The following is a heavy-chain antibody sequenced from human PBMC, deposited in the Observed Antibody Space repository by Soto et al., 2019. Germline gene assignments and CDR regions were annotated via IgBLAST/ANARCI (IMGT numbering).Heavy chain of an antibody. CDR1: GGSISRGDYY. J-gene: IGHJ5*02. CDR3: ARHENPPVRWFDP. Sequence: SETLSLTCTVSGGSISRGDYYWSWLRQPPGKGLEWIGYIYYSGSTYYNPSLKSRVTISVDTSKNQFSLKLSSVTAADTAVYYCARHENPPVRWFDPWGQGTLVTVSS. CDR2: IYYSGST. V-gene: IGHV4-30-4*01.